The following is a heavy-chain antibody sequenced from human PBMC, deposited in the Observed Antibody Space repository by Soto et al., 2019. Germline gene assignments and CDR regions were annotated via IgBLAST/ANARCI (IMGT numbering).Heavy chain of an antibody. J-gene: IGHJ4*02. CDR2: ISYDGSNK. CDR1: GFTFSSYG. V-gene: IGHV3-30*18. D-gene: IGHD6-19*01. CDR3: AKGSPLIAVAGLAFDY. Sequence: QVQLVESGGGVVQPGRSLRLSCAASGFTFSSYGMHWVRQAPGKGLEWVAVISYDGSNKYYADSVKGRFTISRDNSKNTLYLQMNSLRAEDTAVYYCAKGSPLIAVAGLAFDYWGQGTLVTVSS.